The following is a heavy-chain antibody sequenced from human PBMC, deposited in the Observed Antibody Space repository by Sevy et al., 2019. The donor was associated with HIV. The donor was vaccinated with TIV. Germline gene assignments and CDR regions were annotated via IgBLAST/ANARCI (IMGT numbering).Heavy chain of an antibody. CDR1: GYTFTSYD. J-gene: IGHJ6*02. CDR2: MNPNSGNT. D-gene: IGHD3-10*01. V-gene: IGHV1-8*03. CDR3: ARASMVRGVITGSYYYYGMDV. Sequence: ASAKVSCKASGYTFTSYDINWVRQATGQGLEWMGWMNPNSGNTGYAQKFQGRVTITRNTSISTAYMELSSLRSEDTAVYYCARASMVRGVITGSYYYYGMDVWGQGTTVTVSS.